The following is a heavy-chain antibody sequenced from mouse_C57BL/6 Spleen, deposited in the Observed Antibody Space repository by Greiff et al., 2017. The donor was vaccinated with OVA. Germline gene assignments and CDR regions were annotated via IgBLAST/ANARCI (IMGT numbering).Heavy chain of an antibody. CDR3: VRHEPYYYGSSYEGWYFDV. J-gene: IGHJ1*03. V-gene: IGHV10-1*01. D-gene: IGHD1-1*01. Sequence: EVQRVESGGGLVQPKGSLKLSCAASGFSFNTYAMNWVRQAPGKGLEWVARIRSKSNNYATYYADSVKDRFTISRDESESMLYLQMNNLKTDDTAMYYCVRHEPYYYGSSYEGWYFDVWGTGTTVTVSS. CDR2: IRSKSNNYAT. CDR1: GFSFNTYA.